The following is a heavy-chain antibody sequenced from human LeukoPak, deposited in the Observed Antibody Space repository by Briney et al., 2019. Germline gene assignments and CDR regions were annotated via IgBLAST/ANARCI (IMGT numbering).Heavy chain of an antibody. J-gene: IGHJ6*03. V-gene: IGHV1-46*01. CDR3: ATEEQSRYYYYYMDV. Sequence: GASVKVSCKASGYTFTSYYMHWVRQAPGQGLEWMGIINPSGGSTSYAQKFQGRVTMTRDMSTSTVYMELSSLRSEDTAVYYCATEEQSRYYYYYMDVWGKGTTVTISS. D-gene: IGHD6-19*01. CDR2: INPSGGST. CDR1: GYTFTSYY.